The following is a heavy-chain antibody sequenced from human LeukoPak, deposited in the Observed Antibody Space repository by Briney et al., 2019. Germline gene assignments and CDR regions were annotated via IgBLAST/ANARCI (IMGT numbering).Heavy chain of an antibody. CDR1: GYTFTSYY. J-gene: IGHJ4*02. D-gene: IGHD6-19*01. V-gene: IGHV1-46*01. Sequence: ASVKVSCKASGYTFTSYYMHWMRQAPGQGLEWMGIINPSGGSTSYAQKFQGRVTMTRDTSTSTVYMELSSLRSEDTAVYYCARENIAVAGTDYWGQGTLVTVSS. CDR3: ARENIAVAGTDY. CDR2: INPSGGST.